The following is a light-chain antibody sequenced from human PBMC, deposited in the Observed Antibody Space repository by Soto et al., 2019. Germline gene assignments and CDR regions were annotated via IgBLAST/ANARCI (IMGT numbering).Light chain of an antibody. CDR3: QSYDSGLSASYV. Sequence: QSVLTQPPSVSGAPGQRVTISCTGSSSNIGAGYEVHWYQHLPGKAPKLLIYGNTNRPSGVPDRFSGSKSGTSASLAITGLQAEDEDDYYCQSYDSGLSASYVFGGGTKLTVL. CDR2: GNT. J-gene: IGLJ1*01. CDR1: SSNIGAGYE. V-gene: IGLV1-40*01.